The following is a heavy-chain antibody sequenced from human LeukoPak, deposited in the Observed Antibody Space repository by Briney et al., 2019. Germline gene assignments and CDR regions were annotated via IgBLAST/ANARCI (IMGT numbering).Heavy chain of an antibody. V-gene: IGHV1-69*01. CDR1: GGTFSSYA. CDR3: ARDNPDIVATDV. Sequence: GASVKVSCKASGGTFSSYAISWVRQAPGQGLEWMGGIIPIFGTANYAQKFQGRVTITADESTSTAYMELSSLRSEDTAVYYCARDNPDIVATDVWGQGTLVTVSS. CDR2: IIPIFGTA. J-gene: IGHJ4*02. D-gene: IGHD5-12*01.